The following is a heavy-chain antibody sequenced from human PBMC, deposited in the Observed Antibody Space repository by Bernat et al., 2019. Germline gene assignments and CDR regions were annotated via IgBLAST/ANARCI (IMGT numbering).Heavy chain of an antibody. CDR3: ATAYTIFGVVIHNRFDA. D-gene: IGHD3-3*01. V-gene: IGHV1-24*01. J-gene: IGHJ5*02. CDR1: GYTLTELS. Sequence: QVQLVQSGAEVKKPGASVKVSCKVSGYTLTELSMHWVRQAPGKGLEWMGGFDPEDGETIYAQKFQCRVTMTEDTSTGTAYMELSSLRSVESAVYYYATAYTIFGVVIHNRFDAWGQGTLVTVSS. CDR2: FDPEDGET.